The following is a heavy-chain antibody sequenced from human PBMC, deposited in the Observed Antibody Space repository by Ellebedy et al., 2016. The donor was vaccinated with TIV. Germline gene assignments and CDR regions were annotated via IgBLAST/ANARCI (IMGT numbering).Heavy chain of an antibody. CDR3: ARVEGLYSSSSTEGWFDP. Sequence: ASVKVSCXASGYTFSTYGVSWVRQAPGQGLEWMGWISAYNGNTNYAQKLQGRVTMTTDTSTSTAYMELRSLRSDDTAVYYCARVEGLYSSSSTEGWFDPWGQGTLVTVSS. V-gene: IGHV1-18*04. CDR2: ISAYNGNT. J-gene: IGHJ5*02. D-gene: IGHD6-6*01. CDR1: GYTFSTYG.